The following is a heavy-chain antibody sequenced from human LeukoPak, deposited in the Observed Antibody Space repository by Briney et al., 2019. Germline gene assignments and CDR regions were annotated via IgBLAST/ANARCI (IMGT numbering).Heavy chain of an antibody. D-gene: IGHD3-9*01. CDR1: GFTFSSYA. CDR3: AKQGRDWLRDYYYYMDV. CDR2: ISGSGGDT. J-gene: IGHJ6*03. V-gene: IGHV3-23*01. Sequence: PGGSLRLSCAASGFTFSSYAMTWVRQVPGKGLEWVSVISGSGGDTYYADSVKGRFTISRDNSKNTLYLQMNSLRAEDTAVYYCAKQGRDWLRDYYYYMDVWGKGTTVTISS.